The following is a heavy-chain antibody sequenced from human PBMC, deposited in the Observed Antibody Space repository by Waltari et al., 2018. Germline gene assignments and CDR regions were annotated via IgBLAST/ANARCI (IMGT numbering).Heavy chain of an antibody. J-gene: IGHJ5*02. CDR2: IQQNGSEK. Sequence: EVQLVESGGDLVQPGGSLRLSCAASGFPFSRVWMTWVRQTPGKGLEWVGNIQQNGSEKWYADSVKGRFTISRDNAMNLVYLQMNSLRVEDTAVYYCARDLVATPPWGQGTLVTVSS. D-gene: IGHD2-21*02. V-gene: IGHV3-7*01. CDR3: ARDLVATPP. CDR1: GFPFSRVW.